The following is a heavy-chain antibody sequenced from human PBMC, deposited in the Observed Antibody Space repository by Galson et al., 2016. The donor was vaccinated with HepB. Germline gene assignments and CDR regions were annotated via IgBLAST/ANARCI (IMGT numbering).Heavy chain of an antibody. CDR1: GFSLSTNRVG. J-gene: IGHJ4*02. Sequence: PALVKPTQTLTLTCTFSGFSLSTNRVGVGWIRQPPGKALEWLGVIYWDDDKRYSPSLQSRLSITRDISKAQVVLKMTNVDPVDTATYYCVHTDVVSLGGAWRGSYYFDSWGQGTLVTVSS. CDR2: IYWDDDK. D-gene: IGHD3-16*01. CDR3: VHTDVVSLGGAWRGSYYFDS. V-gene: IGHV2-5*02.